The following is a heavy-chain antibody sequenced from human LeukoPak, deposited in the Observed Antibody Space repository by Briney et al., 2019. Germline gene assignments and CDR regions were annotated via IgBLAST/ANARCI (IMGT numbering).Heavy chain of an antibody. CDR1: GFTFSSYA. J-gene: IGHJ4*02. CDR3: ARNWAYYGSGSYYYFDY. Sequence: GGSLRLSCAASGFTFSSYAMSWVRQAPGKGLEWVSAISGSGGSTYYADSVKGRFTISRDNARNSLYLQMNSLRAEDTAVYYCARNWAYYGSGSYYYFDYWGQGTLVTVSS. D-gene: IGHD3-10*01. V-gene: IGHV3-23*01. CDR2: ISGSGGST.